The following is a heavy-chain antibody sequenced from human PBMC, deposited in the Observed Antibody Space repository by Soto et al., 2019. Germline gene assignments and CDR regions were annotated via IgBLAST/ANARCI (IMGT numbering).Heavy chain of an antibody. V-gene: IGHV3-30*18. D-gene: IGHD4-17*01. CDR3: AKDHLTTTVTTVGY. CDR1: GFTFSNYG. CDR2: ISYHGSDK. J-gene: IGHJ4*02. Sequence: QVQLVESGGGVVQPGRSLRLSCAASGFTFSNYGMHWVRQAPGKGLEWVAVISYHGSDKYYADSVKGRFTISRDSSKNTLYLQMDSLRAEDMAVYYCAKDHLTTTVTTVGYWGQGTLVTVSS.